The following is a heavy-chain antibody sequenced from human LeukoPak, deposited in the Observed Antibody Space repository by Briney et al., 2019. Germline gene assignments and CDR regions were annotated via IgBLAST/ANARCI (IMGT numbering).Heavy chain of an antibody. J-gene: IGHJ4*02. CDR3: ARQVVEQWLVGGRYSYFDY. D-gene: IGHD6-19*01. CDR2: IYYSGST. Sequence: SETLSLTCTVSGGSISSSSYYWGWIRQPPGKGLEWIGSIYYSGSTYYNPSLKSRVTISVDTSKNQFSLQLNSVTPEDTAVYYCARQVVEQWLVGGRYSYFDYWGQGTLVTVSS. CDR1: GGSISSSSYY. V-gene: IGHV4-39*07.